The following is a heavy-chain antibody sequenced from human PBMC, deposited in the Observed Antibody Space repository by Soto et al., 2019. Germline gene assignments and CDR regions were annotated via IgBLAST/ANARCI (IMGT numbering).Heavy chain of an antibody. Sequence: EVQRLESGGGLVQPGGSLRLSCAASGFTFSSYAMSWVRQAPGKGLEWVSAISGSGGSTYYADSVKGRFTISRDNSKNTLYLQMNSLRAEDTAVYYCAKDPEYRSGPHTFDYWGQGTLVTVSS. CDR1: GFTFSSYA. V-gene: IGHV3-23*01. J-gene: IGHJ4*02. D-gene: IGHD6-19*01. CDR2: ISGSGGST. CDR3: AKDPEYRSGPHTFDY.